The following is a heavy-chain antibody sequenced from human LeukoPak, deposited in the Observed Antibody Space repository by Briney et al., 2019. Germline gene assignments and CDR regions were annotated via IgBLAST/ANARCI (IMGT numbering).Heavy chain of an antibody. Sequence: SETLSLTCTLSARSISVYYWSWIRQPPGKGPEWIGYIYYSGSTNYNPSLKSRVTISVDTSKNQFSLKMNSVTAADTAVYYCARLASSGWSHCDYWGQGTLVTVSS. J-gene: IGHJ4*02. CDR1: ARSISVYY. V-gene: IGHV4-59*08. CDR2: IYYSGST. D-gene: IGHD6-19*01. CDR3: ARLASSGWSHCDY.